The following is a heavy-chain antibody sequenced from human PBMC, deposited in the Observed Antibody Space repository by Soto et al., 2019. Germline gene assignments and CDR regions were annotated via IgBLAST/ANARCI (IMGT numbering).Heavy chain of an antibody. D-gene: IGHD1-26*01. CDR3: ARGPESGDF. CDR1: GFTFSTFS. V-gene: IGHV3-30*04. J-gene: IGHJ4*02. CDR2: ISYGGSEK. Sequence: QVQLVESGGGVVQPGRSLRLSCATSGFTFSTFSMHWVHQAPGKGLEWVAHISYGGSEKDYADSVKGRFTISRDNSDNTRFLQMNSLTSEDTVVYYCARGPESGDFWGQGTLVTVPS.